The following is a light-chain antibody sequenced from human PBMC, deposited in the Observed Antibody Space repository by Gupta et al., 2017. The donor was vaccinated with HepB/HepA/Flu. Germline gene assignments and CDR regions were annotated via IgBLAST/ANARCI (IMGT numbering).Light chain of an antibody. CDR3: SSYTSISPLNI. V-gene: IGLV2-14*01. CDR2: NVS. J-gene: IGLJ1*01. CDR1: SSDVDDYNY. Sequence: HSALTHPASVPGSPGQSITISCTGTSSDVDDYNYVSWYQQHPGEAPKLLIYNVSNRPSGVSNRFSGSKSGSTASLTISGLQAEDEADYYCSSYTSISPLNIIGTGTRVTVL.